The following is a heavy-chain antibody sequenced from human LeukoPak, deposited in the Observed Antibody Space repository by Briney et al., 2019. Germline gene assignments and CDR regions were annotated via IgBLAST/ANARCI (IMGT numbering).Heavy chain of an antibody. D-gene: IGHD2-2*01. J-gene: IGHJ4*02. CDR1: GYTFSSYG. CDR2: TSAYNGNT. V-gene: IGHV1-18*01. CDR3: ARGRGYCSSTSCRRGIFDY. Sequence: ASVKVSCKASGYTFSSYGISWVRQAPGQGLEWMGWTSAYNGNTKYAQKLQGRVTMTTDTSTSTTYMELRSLRSDDTAVYYCARGRGYCSSTSCRRGIFDYWGQGTLVTVSS.